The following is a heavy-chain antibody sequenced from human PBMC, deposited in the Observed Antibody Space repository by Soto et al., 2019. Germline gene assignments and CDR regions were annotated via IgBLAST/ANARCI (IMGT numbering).Heavy chain of an antibody. D-gene: IGHD6-13*01. J-gene: IGHJ1*01. CDR1: GFTFSSYA. CDR2: ISSNGGST. V-gene: IGHV3-64D*08. Sequence: GESLKISCSASGFTFSSYAMHWVRQAPGKGLEYVSAISSNGGSTYYADSVKGRFTISRDNSKNTLYLQMSSLRAEDTAVYYCVKSYSSSWRTEYFQHWGQGTLVTVSS. CDR3: VKSYSSSWRTEYFQH.